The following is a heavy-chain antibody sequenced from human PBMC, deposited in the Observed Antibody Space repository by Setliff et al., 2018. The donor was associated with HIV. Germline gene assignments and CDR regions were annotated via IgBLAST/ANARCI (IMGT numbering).Heavy chain of an antibody. CDR3: ARVPSIETILFDS. V-gene: IGHV4-34*09. CDR1: GDSFIGYY. CDR2: IDHSGGT. Sequence: GDSFIGYYWTWIRQSPGKGLEWIGEIDHSGGTYYKPSLKSRVTISVDTSKNQLSLKLSSVTAADTAVYYCARVPSIETILFDSWGQGTLVTVSS. J-gene: IGHJ4*02. D-gene: IGHD2-2*02.